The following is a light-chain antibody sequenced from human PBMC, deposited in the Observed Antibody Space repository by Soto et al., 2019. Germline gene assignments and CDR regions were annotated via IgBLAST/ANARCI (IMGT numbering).Light chain of an antibody. CDR3: QQYHNWPPQYT. V-gene: IGKV3-15*01. CDR1: QSVASN. J-gene: IGKJ2*01. CDR2: GAS. Sequence: EMVMTQSPASLSVSPGGGATLSCRASQSVASNVAWYQQKPGQGPRLLIHGASTRAVGVPARFSGSGSGTDFTLTISSLQSEDFAVYYCQQYHNWPPQYTFGQGTKLQIK.